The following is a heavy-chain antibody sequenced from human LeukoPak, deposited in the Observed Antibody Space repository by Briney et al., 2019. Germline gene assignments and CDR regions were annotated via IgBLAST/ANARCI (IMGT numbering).Heavy chain of an antibody. CDR3: ARAITMIVEVQGMDV. Sequence: SVKVSCKASGGTFSSYAISWVRQAPGQGLEWMGRIIPILGIANYAQKFQGRVTITADKSTSTAYMELSSLRSEDTAVYYCARAITMIVEVQGMDVWGQGTTVTVSS. CDR1: GGTFSSYA. J-gene: IGHJ6*02. CDR2: IIPILGIA. D-gene: IGHD3-22*01. V-gene: IGHV1-69*04.